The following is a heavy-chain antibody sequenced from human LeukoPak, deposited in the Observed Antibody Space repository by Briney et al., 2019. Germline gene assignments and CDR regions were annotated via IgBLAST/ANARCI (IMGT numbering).Heavy chain of an antibody. J-gene: IGHJ3*02. Sequence: ASVKVSCKASGYTFTSFGISWVRQAPGQGLEWMGWISAYNGNTNYAQKLQGRVTMTTDTSTSTAYMELRSLRSDDTAVYYCARATGRHRLWLKGAFDIWGQGTMVTVSS. V-gene: IGHV1-18*01. D-gene: IGHD5-18*01. CDR3: ARATGRHRLWLKGAFDI. CDR1: GYTFTSFG. CDR2: ISAYNGNT.